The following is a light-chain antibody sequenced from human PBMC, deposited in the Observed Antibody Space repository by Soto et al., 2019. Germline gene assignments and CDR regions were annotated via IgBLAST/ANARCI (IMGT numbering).Light chain of an antibody. J-gene: IGLJ2*01. Sequence: QSVLTQSPSVSAAPGQKVTISCSGSSSNIGNNYVSWYQQHPGKAPKLMIYEVSNRPSGVSNRFSGSKSGNTASLTISGLQAEDEADYYCSSYTSSSTVVFGGGTKVTVL. V-gene: IGLV2-14*01. CDR1: SSNIGNNY. CDR2: EVS. CDR3: SSYTSSSTVV.